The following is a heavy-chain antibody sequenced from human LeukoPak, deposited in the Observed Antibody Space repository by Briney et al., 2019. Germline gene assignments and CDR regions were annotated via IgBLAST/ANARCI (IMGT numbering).Heavy chain of an antibody. CDR3: ARHYDFWSGYYVDY. CDR1: GGSISSSSYY. CDR2: IYYSGST. Sequence: PSEALSLTXTVSGGSISSSSYYWGWIRQPPGKGLEWIGSIYYSGSTYYNPSLKSRVTISVDTSKNQFSLKLSSVTAADTAVYYCARHYDFWSGYYVDYWGQGTLVTVSS. V-gene: IGHV4-39*01. J-gene: IGHJ4*02. D-gene: IGHD3-3*01.